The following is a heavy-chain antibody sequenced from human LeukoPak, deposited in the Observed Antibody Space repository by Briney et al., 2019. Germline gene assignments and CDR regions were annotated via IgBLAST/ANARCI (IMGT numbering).Heavy chain of an antibody. CDR3: ARDELSDTNGHSYGTNFDH. J-gene: IGHJ4*02. CDR2: NSGSGGSR. D-gene: IGHD5-18*01. Sequence: GGSLRLSCEGSGFTFSSYAMSWVRQAQGKGLEWVSSNSGSGGSRYYGDPVKGRFTVFRDNSRNTLYLQMNSLRAEDTAVYYCARDELSDTNGHSYGTNFDHWGQGTLVTVSS. V-gene: IGHV3-23*01. CDR1: GFTFSSYA.